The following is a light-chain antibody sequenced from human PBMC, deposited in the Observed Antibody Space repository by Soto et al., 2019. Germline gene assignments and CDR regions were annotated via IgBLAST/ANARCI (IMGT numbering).Light chain of an antibody. CDR2: DVN. J-gene: IGLJ2*01. V-gene: IGLV2-14*01. Sequence: QSALTQPASVSGSPGQSITISCTGTSSDVGHYNYVSWYQQYPGKAPNLMIYDVNTRPSGVSNRFSGSKSGNTASLTISGLQAEDEADYYCCSYTSSSTRIFGGGTKLTVL. CDR3: CSYTSSSTRI. CDR1: SSDVGHYNY.